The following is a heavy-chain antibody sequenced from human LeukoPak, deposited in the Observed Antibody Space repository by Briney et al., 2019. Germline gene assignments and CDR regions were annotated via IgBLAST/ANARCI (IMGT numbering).Heavy chain of an antibody. CDR3: ANCDYDSGGCSFDY. D-gene: IGHD3-22*01. CDR1: KFTFSNYV. J-gene: IGHJ4*02. CDR2: ISTSSTGT. Sequence: GGSLRLSCTASKFTFSNYVMTWGPQAPGKGLEWVSAISTSSTGTYYADSVNGRFTISRDDSKNTLYLQMNSLRVDDTAVYYCANCDYDSGGCSFDYWGQGTLVTVSS. V-gene: IGHV3-23*01.